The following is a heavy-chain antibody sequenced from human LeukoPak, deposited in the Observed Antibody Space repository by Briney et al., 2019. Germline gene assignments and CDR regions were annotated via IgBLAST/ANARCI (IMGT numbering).Heavy chain of an antibody. CDR1: GFTFSSYA. CDR3: AEGAAGVFGMDV. Sequence: GGSLRLSCAASGFTFSSYAMGWVRQAPGKGLEWVSAISGSGGSTYYADSVKGRFTISRDNSKNTLYLQMNSLRAEDTAVYYCAEGAAGVFGMDVWGQGTTVTVSS. J-gene: IGHJ6*02. CDR2: ISGSGGST. V-gene: IGHV3-23*01. D-gene: IGHD6-13*01.